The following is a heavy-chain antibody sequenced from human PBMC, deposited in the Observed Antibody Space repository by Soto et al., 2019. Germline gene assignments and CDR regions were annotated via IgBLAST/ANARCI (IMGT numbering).Heavy chain of an antibody. Sequence: ASXKVSCKSSGYTFTSYGIIWVRQAPGQGLEWMGCISAYNGNTNYAQKLQGRVTITTDTSTSKAYMELRSLRSDDSAVYYCVRGGSIAARPIAYWGQGTLVTVSS. V-gene: IGHV1-18*01. CDR1: GYTFTSYG. CDR2: ISAYNGNT. CDR3: VRGGSIAARPIAY. D-gene: IGHD6-6*01. J-gene: IGHJ4*02.